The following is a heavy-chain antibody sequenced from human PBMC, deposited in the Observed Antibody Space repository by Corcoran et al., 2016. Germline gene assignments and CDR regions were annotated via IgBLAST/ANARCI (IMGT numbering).Heavy chain of an antibody. Sequence: QGQLQQWGAGLLKHSETLSLTCAVYGGYFSDHSWSWIRQPPGKGLEWIGEMSHRGRTTYNPSLKSRIIISVDTSKNQISLKLSSVSAADTAVYDCACHRNSGWYFDLWGRGTLVTVSS. CDR2: MSHRGRT. V-gene: IGHV4-34*01. CDR3: ACHRNSGWYFDL. CDR1: GGYFSDHS. J-gene: IGHJ2*01. D-gene: IGHD3-10*01.